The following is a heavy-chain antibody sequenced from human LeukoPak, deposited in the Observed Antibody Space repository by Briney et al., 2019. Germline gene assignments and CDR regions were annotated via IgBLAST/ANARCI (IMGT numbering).Heavy chain of an antibody. CDR3: ARSGCSGGSCYSQRGAFDI. Sequence: SETLSLTCTVSGGSISSSSYYWGWIRQPPGKGLEWIGNIYFSGSTYYNPSLKSRVTISIDTSKNQFSLKLSSVTAADTAVYYCARSGCSGGSCYSQRGAFDIWGQGTMVTVSS. CDR2: IYFSGST. D-gene: IGHD2-15*01. J-gene: IGHJ3*02. CDR1: GGSISSSSYY. V-gene: IGHV4-39*07.